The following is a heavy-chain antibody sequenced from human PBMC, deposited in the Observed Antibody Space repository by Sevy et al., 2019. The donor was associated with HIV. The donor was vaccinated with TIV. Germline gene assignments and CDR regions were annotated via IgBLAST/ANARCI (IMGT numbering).Heavy chain of an antibody. CDR1: GDSVSGGNYY. J-gene: IGHJ4*02. CDR2: FYYSGST. Sequence: SETLSLTCTVSGDSVSGGNYYWSWIRQPPGKGLEWIWYFYYSGSTNYNPSLKSRVTISIDTSKNQFSLRLTSVTAADTAVYYCARGLFDYWGQGTLVTVSS. CDR3: ARGLFDY. V-gene: IGHV4-61*01.